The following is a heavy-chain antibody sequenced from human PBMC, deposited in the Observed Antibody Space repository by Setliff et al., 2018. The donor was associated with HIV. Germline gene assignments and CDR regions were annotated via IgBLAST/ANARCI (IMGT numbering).Heavy chain of an antibody. Sequence: GASVKVSCKISGYTFTDYHLHWVRQAPGKGLEWMGHVDPEDGETTYAEDFQGRLTITADTSIDTLFMELSSLTSDDTAVYYCATDPTYSSGSPDIWGQGTMVTVSS. CDR1: GYTFTDYH. CDR2: VDPEDGET. D-gene: IGHD6-19*01. V-gene: IGHV1-69-2*01. CDR3: ATDPTYSSGSPDI. J-gene: IGHJ3*02.